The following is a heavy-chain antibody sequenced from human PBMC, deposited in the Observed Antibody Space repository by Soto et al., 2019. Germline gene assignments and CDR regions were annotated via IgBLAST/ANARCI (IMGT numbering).Heavy chain of an antibody. D-gene: IGHD1-26*01. J-gene: IGHJ4*02. CDR3: ARAAGSGSPDY. CDR1: GDSIDSYL. CDR2: IFASGST. V-gene: IGHV4-59*01. Sequence: SETLSLTCTVSGDSIDSYLWTWIRQPPGQGLEWIGYIFASGSTKYNPNLNSRATISVDTPKNQFSLKLRSVTAADTAVYYCARAAGSGSPDYWGQGMLVTVS.